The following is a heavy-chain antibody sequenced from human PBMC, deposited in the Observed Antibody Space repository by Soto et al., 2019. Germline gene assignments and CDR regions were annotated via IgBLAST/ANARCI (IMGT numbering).Heavy chain of an antibody. Sequence: QVQLQQWGAGLLKPSETLSLTCAVSGGSFSGYYLTWIRQPPGEGLEWIGEIAHRRGTYYNPSLESRVIMSLYTSKKHFSLKVTSVTSADTAVYFCARVDVAARLQLWGQCALFPVSS. V-gene: IGHV4-34*01. CDR3: ARVDVAARLQL. D-gene: IGHD6-6*01. CDR2: IAHRRGT. J-gene: IGHJ1*01. CDR1: GGSFSGYY.